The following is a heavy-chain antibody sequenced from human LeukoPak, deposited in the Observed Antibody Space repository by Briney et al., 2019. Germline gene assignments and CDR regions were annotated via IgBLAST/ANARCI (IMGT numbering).Heavy chain of an antibody. J-gene: IGHJ4*02. CDR2: IYHSGST. CDR3: ARGGAATGNFDY. Sequence: SETPSLTCAVSGFSISSGYYWVWVRQPPRKGLEWIGSIYHSGSTYYNPSLKSRVTISVDTSKNQFSLKLSSVTAADTAVYYCARGGAATGNFDYWGQGTLVTVSS. V-gene: IGHV4-38-2*01. CDR1: GFSISSGYY. D-gene: IGHD2-15*01.